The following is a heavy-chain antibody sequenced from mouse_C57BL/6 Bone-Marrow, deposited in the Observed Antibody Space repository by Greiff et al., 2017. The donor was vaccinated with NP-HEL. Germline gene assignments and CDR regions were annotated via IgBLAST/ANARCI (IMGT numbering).Heavy chain of an antibody. Sequence: EVQLQQSGAELVRPGASVKLSCTASGFNITDDYMHWVKQRPEQGLEWIGWIDPENGDTEYASKFQGKATITADTSSNTAYLQLSSLTSEDTAVYYCTTPMVKNAMDYWGQGTSVTVSS. CDR2: IDPENGDT. V-gene: IGHV14-4*01. CDR3: TTPMVKNAMDY. D-gene: IGHD2-3*01. CDR1: GFNITDDY. J-gene: IGHJ4*01.